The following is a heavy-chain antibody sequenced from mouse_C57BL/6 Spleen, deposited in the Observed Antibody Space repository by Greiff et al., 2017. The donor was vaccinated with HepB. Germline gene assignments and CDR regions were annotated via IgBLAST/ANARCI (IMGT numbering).Heavy chain of an antibody. Sequence: VQLQESGAELVRPGASVKLSCTASGFNIKDDYMHWVKQRPEQGLEWIGWIDPENGDTEYASKFQGKATITADTSSNTAYLQLSSLTSEDTAVYYCTRVPYAMDYWGQGTSVTVSS. CDR2: IDPENGDT. CDR1: GFNIKDDY. V-gene: IGHV14-4*01. CDR3: TRVPYAMDY. J-gene: IGHJ4*01.